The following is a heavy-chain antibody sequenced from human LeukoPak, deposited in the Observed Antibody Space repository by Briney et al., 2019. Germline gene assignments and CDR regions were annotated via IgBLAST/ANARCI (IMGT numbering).Heavy chain of an antibody. CDR2: FDPEDGET. CDR3: ATVFGQWLVFDY. J-gene: IGHJ4*02. V-gene: IGHV1-24*01. D-gene: IGHD6-19*01. Sequence: ASVKVSCKASGDTFSSYAISWVRQAPGKGLEWMGGFDPEDGETIYAQKFQGRVTMTEDTSTDTAYMDLSSLRSEDTAVYYCATVFGQWLVFDYWGQGTLVTVSS. CDR1: GDTFSSYA.